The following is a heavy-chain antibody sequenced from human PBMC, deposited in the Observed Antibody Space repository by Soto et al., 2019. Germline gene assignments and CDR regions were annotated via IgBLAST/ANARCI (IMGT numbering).Heavy chain of an antibody. D-gene: IGHD2-8*01. CDR1: GGTFSCYA. CDR3: AREGGRLMVQDTRPFDY. J-gene: IGHJ4*02. V-gene: IGHV1-69*12. Sequence: QVQLVQSGAEVKKPGSSVKVSCKASGGTFSCYAISWVRQAPGQGLEWMGGIIPIFGTANYAQKFQGRVTITADESTSTAYMELSSLRSEDTAVYYCAREGGRLMVQDTRPFDYWGQGTLVTVSS. CDR2: IIPIFGTA.